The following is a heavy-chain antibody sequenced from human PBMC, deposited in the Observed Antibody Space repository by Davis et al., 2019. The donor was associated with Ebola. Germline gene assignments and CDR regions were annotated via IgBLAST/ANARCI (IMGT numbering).Heavy chain of an antibody. Sequence: MPSETLSLTCTVSGGSISSSSYYWGWIRQPPGKGLEWIGSIYYSGSTYYNPSLKSRVTISVDTSKNQFSLKLSSVTAADTAVYYCAGCSGGSCYRYYYYVMDVWGQGTTVTVSS. CDR3: AGCSGGSCYRYYYYVMDV. CDR2: IYYSGST. D-gene: IGHD2-15*01. J-gene: IGHJ6*02. CDR1: GGSISSSSYY. V-gene: IGHV4-39*01.